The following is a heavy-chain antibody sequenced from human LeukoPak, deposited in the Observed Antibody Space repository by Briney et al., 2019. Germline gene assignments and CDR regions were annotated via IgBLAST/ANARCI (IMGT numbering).Heavy chain of an antibody. CDR1: GGSISSGVYY. CDR2: IYYSGRT. V-gene: IGHV4-31*03. J-gene: IGHJ6*03. D-gene: IGHD6-13*01. Sequence: PLETLSLTPSLSGGSISSGVYYGGCISQHPKKGLEWIGYIYYSGRTYDNPAVKSRVTTSLDTSKNQFSLKLRSVTAADTAVYYCARSCTQSSRSRLNNYYYYYIDVWGKGTTVTVSS. CDR3: ARSCTQSSRSRLNNYYYYYIDV.